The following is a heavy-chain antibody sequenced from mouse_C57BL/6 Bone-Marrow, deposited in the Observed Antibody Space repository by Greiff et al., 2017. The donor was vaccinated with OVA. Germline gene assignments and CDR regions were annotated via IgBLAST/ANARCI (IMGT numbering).Heavy chain of an antibody. D-gene: IGHD1-1*01. V-gene: IGHV1-64*01. CDR3: ARGAYYYGSRPWYFDV. Sequence: VQLQQPGAELVKPGASVKLSCKASGYTFTRYWMHWVKQRPGQGLEWIGMIHPNSGSTNYNEKFKSKATLTVDKSSSTAYMQLSSLTSEDSAVYYCARGAYYYGSRPWYFDVWGTGTTVTVSS. CDR2: IHPNSGST. J-gene: IGHJ1*03. CDR1: GYTFTRYW.